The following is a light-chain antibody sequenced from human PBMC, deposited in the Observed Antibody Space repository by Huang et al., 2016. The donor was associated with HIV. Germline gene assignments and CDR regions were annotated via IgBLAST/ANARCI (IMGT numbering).Light chain of an antibody. CDR1: QSVSSS. CDR2: GAS. J-gene: IGKJ2*01. V-gene: IGKV3-15*01. Sequence: EILMTQSPGILSASPGERVTLSCRASQSVSSSLAWFQQKPGQPPRLLIYGASTRATGIPARFSGSGSETEFTLTIDSLQTEDFAFYYCQQYKKWPPDPTFGQGTKVDIK. CDR3: QQYKKWPPDPT.